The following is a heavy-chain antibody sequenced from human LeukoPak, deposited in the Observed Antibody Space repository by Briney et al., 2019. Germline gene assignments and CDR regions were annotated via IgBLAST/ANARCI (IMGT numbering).Heavy chain of an antibody. CDR2: ISYDGSNK. CDR3: AKTGLMRYYYDSSGYSHFDY. D-gene: IGHD3-22*01. V-gene: IGHV3-30*18. CDR1: GFTFSSYG. J-gene: IGHJ4*02. Sequence: GRSLRLSCAASGFTFSSYGMHWVRQAPGKGLEWVAVISYDGSNKYYADSVKGRFTISRDNSKNTLYLQMNSLRAEDTAVYYCAKTGLMRYYYDSSGYSHFDYWGQGTPVTVSS.